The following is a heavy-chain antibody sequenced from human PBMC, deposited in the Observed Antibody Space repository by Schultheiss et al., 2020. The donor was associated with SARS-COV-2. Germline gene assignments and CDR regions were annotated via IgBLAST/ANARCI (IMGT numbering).Heavy chain of an antibody. CDR3: ARGSYDYIWGSYRYPDYYYGMDV. J-gene: IGHJ6*02. V-gene: IGHV4-4*08. CDR1: GGSISSYY. D-gene: IGHD3-16*02. Sequence: SETLSLTCTVSGGSISSYYWGWIRQPPWKGLEWIGRIYTSGSTNYNPSLKSRVTISVDTSKNQFSLKLSSVTAADTAVYYCARGSYDYIWGSYRYPDYYYGMDVWGQGTTVTVSS. CDR2: IYTSGST.